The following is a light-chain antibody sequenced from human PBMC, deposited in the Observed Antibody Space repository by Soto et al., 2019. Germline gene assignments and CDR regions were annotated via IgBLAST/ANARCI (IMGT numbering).Light chain of an antibody. CDR3: QQLNSYPLS. J-gene: IGKJ4*01. Sequence: IQLTQSPSSLSASIGDRVTITCRASQVINSYLAWYQQMPGKAHKILIYATSTLQSGVPSRFSGSGSGTDFTLTITSLQPEDFATYYCQQLNSYPLSFGGGTRVEI. CDR1: QVINSY. CDR2: ATS. V-gene: IGKV1-9*01.